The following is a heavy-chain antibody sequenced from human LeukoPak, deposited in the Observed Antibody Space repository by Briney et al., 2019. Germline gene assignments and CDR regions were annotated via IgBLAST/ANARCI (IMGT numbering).Heavy chain of an antibody. J-gene: IGHJ2*01. CDR3: AKRAGQQLTYWYIDL. CDR1: GFTFNNYA. Sequence: PGGSLRLSCAASGFTFNNYAMSWVRQAPGKGLECDSTISNSYNTYYADSVKGRFTISRDNSKNMLYLQMDSLRADDTAIYYCAKRAGQQLTYWYIDLWGRGTLVSVSS. D-gene: IGHD6-13*01. CDR2: ISNSYNT. V-gene: IGHV3-23*01.